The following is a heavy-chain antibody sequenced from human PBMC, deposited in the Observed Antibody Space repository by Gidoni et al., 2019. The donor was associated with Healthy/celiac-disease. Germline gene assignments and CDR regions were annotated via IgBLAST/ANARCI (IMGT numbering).Heavy chain of an antibody. D-gene: IGHD5-18*01. CDR2: INSDGSST. Sequence: EVQLVESGGGLVQPGGSLRLSCAASGFTFSSYWMHWVRQAPGKGLVWVSRINSDGSSTSYADSVKGRFTISRDNAKNTLYLQMNSLRAEDTAVYYCARVDTAMVDYYYYGMDVWGQGTTVTVSS. CDR1: GFTFSSYW. CDR3: ARVDTAMVDYYYYGMDV. J-gene: IGHJ6*02. V-gene: IGHV3-74*01.